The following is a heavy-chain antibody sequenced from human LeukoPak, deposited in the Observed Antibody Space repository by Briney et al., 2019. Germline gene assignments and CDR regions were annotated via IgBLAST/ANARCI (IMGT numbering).Heavy chain of an antibody. D-gene: IGHD1-20*01. CDR3: ARVNWICDY. CDR2: IYRSGST. Sequence: PSETLSLTCAVSGYSISNGYHWGWIRQPPGTGLGWIGSIYRSGSTYYNPSLKSRVTISVDTSKNHFSLRLSPVTAADTAVYYCARVNWICDYWGQGTLVTVSS. V-gene: IGHV4-38-2*01. CDR1: GYSISNGYH. J-gene: IGHJ4*02.